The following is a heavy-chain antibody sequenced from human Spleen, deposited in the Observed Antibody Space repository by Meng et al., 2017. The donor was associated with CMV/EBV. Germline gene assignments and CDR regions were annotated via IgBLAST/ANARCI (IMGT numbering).Heavy chain of an antibody. Sequence: SETLSLTCAVYGGSFSIYYWSWIRQPPGKGLEWSGEVSQSGNTNHNPSLKRRLTISLDTSKKQFSLKLTSVTAADTAVCYCHCLAGYTGDDAIACWGQGTLVTVSS. J-gene: IGHJ4*02. D-gene: IGHD5-12*01. CDR2: VSQSGNT. V-gene: IGHV4-34*01. CDR1: GGSFSIYY. CDR3: HCLAGYTGDDAIAC.